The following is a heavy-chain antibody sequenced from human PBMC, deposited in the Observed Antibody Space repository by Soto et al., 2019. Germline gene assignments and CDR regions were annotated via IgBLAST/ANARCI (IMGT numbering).Heavy chain of an antibody. V-gene: IGHV1-8*01. CDR3: ARVGYDYIWGRPDAFDI. D-gene: IGHD3-16*01. Sequence: QVQLVQSGAEVKKPGASVKVSCKASGYTFTSYDINWVRQATGQGLEWMGWMNPNSGNTGYAQKFQGRVTMTRHTSISTAYMELSSLRSEDTAVYYCARVGYDYIWGRPDAFDIWGQGTMVTVSS. J-gene: IGHJ3*02. CDR1: GYTFTSYD. CDR2: MNPNSGNT.